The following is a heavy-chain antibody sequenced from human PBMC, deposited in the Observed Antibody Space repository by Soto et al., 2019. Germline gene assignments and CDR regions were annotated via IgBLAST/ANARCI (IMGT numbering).Heavy chain of an antibody. J-gene: IGHJ4*02. CDR3: APSSGYDH. CDR2: ISGSGGST. Sequence: ETLSLTCAVSGASIGTSNWWSWVRQAPGKGLEWVSAISGSGGSTYYADSVKGRFTISRDNSKNTLYLQMNSLRAEDTAVYYCAPSSGYDHWGQGTLVTVSS. V-gene: IGHV3-23*01. CDR1: GASIGTSNW. D-gene: IGHD3-22*01.